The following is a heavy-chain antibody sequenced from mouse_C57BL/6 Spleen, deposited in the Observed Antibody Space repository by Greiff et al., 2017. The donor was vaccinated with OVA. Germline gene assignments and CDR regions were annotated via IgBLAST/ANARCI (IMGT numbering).Heavy chain of an antibody. V-gene: IGHV1-5*01. CDR2: IYPGNSDT. J-gene: IGHJ1*03. CDR3: TRGEGGGYDYEWYFDV. Sequence: EVKVIESGTVLARPGASVKMSCKTSGYTFTSYWMHWVKQRPGPGLEWIGAIYPGNSDTSYNQKFKGKAKLTAVTSASTAYMELSSLTNEDSAVYYCTRGEGGGYDYEWYFDVWGTGTTVTVSS. CDR1: GYTFTSYW. D-gene: IGHD2-4*01.